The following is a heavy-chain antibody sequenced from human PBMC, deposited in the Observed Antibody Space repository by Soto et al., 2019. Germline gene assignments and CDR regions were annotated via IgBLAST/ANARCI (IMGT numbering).Heavy chain of an antibody. CDR2: INHSGST. V-gene: IGHV4-34*01. J-gene: IGHJ4*02. D-gene: IGHD1-26*01. CDR1: GGSFSGYY. Sequence: SETLSLTCAVYGGSFSGYYWSWIRQPPGKGLEWIGEINHSGSTNYNPSLKSRVTISVDTSKNQFSLKLSSVTAADTAVYYCARGRGGSYRPRVDYFDYWGQGTLVTVSS. CDR3: ARGRGGSYRPRVDYFDY.